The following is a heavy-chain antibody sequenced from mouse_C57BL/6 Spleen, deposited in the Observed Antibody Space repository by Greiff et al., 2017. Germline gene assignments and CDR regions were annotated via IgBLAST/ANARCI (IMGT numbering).Heavy chain of an antibody. CDR3: ARGYDYGYAMDY. Sequence: DVQLQESGGDLVKPGGSLKLSCAASGFTFSSYGMSWVRQTPDKRLEWVATISSGGSYTYYPDSVKGRFTISRDNAKNTLYLQMSSLKSEDTAMYYCARGYDYGYAMDYWGQGTSVTVSS. CDR1: GFTFSSYG. CDR2: ISSGGSYT. J-gene: IGHJ4*01. V-gene: IGHV5-6*01. D-gene: IGHD2-4*01.